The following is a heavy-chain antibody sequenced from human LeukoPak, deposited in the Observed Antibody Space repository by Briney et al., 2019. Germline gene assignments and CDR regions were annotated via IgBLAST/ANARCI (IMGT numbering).Heavy chain of an antibody. CDR3: ARGNYDYVWGGYRYTSVSRHYFDY. CDR2: INHSGST. J-gene: IGHJ4*02. D-gene: IGHD3-16*02. V-gene: IGHV4-34*01. CDR1: GGSFSGYY. Sequence: SETLSLTCAVYGGSFSGYYWSWIRQPPGKGLEWIGEINHSGSTNYNPSLKSRVTISVDTSKNQFSLKLSSVTAADTAVYYCARGNYDYVWGGYRYTSVSRHYFDYWGQGTLVTVSS.